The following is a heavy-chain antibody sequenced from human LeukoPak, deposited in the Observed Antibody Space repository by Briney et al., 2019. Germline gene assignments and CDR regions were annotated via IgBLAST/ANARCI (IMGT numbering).Heavy chain of an antibody. V-gene: IGHV3-23*01. CDR1: GFTFSRYA. D-gene: IGHD6-13*01. CDR2: ISGSGDST. CDR3: AKVYGYSSSCFNY. Sequence: GGSLRLSCEASGFTFSRYAVSWVRQAPGKGLEWVAAISGSGDSTHYKDSVKGRFTISRDKSNNILFLQMNSLRDEDTAVYYCAKVYGYSSSCFNYWGQGTLVTVSS. J-gene: IGHJ4*02.